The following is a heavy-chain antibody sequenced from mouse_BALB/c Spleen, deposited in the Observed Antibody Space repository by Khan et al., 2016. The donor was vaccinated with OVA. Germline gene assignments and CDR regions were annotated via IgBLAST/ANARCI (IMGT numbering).Heavy chain of an antibody. D-gene: IGHD1-1*01. Sequence: EVQLKESGPGLVKPSQSLSLTCTVTGYSITSDYAWNWIRQFPGNKLEWMGYISYSGRTSYNPSLKSRIAITRDTSKNQFFLQLNSVTTEDTATYSCARSVTITTVVATDFDYWGQGTTLTVSS. CDR2: ISYSGRT. J-gene: IGHJ2*01. CDR3: ARSVTITTVVATDFDY. V-gene: IGHV3-2*02. CDR1: GYSITSDYA.